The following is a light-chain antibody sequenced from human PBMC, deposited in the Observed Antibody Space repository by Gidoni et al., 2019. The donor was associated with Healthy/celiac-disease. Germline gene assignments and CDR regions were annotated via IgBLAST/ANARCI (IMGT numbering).Light chain of an antibody. CDR3: QVWDSSSDHVV. V-gene: IGLV3-21*02. CDR2: DDS. J-gene: IGLJ2*01. CDR1: NIGSKR. Sequence: SYVLTQPPSVSVATGQTATITCVGNNIGSKRVHWYQQKPGQAPVLVVYDDSDRPSGSPGRFSGSNSGNTATLTISRVEAGEEADYYCQVWDSSSDHVVFGGGTKLTVL.